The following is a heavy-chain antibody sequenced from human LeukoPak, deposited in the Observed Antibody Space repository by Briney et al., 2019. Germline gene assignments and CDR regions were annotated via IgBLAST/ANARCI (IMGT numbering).Heavy chain of an antibody. J-gene: IGHJ4*02. Sequence: GGSLRLSCAASGFTFTTYWMGWVRQAPGKGLEWVVNIKQDGSEKHYLDSVKGRFTISRDKANNSVYLQMNSLRAEDTAFYYCARIGYTSSCFDYWGQGTLVAVSS. CDR1: GFTFTTYW. CDR2: IKQDGSEK. V-gene: IGHV3-7*01. D-gene: IGHD6-13*01. CDR3: ARIGYTSSCFDY.